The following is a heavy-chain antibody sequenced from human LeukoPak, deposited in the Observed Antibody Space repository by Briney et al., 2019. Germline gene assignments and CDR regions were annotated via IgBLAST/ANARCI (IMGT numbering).Heavy chain of an antibody. J-gene: IGHJ5*02. CDR1: GYTFTSYG. V-gene: IGHV1-18*01. CDR2: ISAYNGNT. CDR3: ARDWRGYSYGYQFDP. D-gene: IGHD5-18*01. Sequence: ASVKVSCKASGYTFTSYGISWVRQAPGQGLEWMGWISAYNGNTNYAQKLQGRVTMTTDTSTSTAYMELRSLRSDDTAVYYCARDWRGYSYGYQFDPRGQGTLVTVSS.